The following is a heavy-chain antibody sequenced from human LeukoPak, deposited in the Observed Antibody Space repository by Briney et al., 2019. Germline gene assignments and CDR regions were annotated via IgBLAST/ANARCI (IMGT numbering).Heavy chain of an antibody. CDR3: ARDPGYSSSWYLDY. J-gene: IGHJ4*02. Sequence: GRSLRLSCAASGFTLSNFAMHWVRQAPGKGLECVALISYDGSNKYYADSVKGRFTISRDNSKNTLYLQMNSLRAEDTAVYYCARDPGYSSSWYLDYWGQGTLVTVSS. V-gene: IGHV3-30*01. CDR2: ISYDGSNK. D-gene: IGHD6-13*01. CDR1: GFTLSNFA.